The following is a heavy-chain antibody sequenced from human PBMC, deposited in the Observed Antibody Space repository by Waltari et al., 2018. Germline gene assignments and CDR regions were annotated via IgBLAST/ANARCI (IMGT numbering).Heavy chain of an antibody. CDR3: ARGLMVRGAKGAFDI. V-gene: IGHV1-69*01. Sequence: QVQLVQSGAEVKKPGSSVKVSCKASGGTFSSYAISWVRQAPGQGLEWMGGIIPSFGKENYAQKFKGRVTITADESTSTAYMELSSLRSEDTAVYYWARGLMVRGAKGAFDIWGQGTMVTVSS. D-gene: IGHD3-10*01. J-gene: IGHJ3*02. CDR1: GGTFSSYA. CDR2: IIPSFGKE.